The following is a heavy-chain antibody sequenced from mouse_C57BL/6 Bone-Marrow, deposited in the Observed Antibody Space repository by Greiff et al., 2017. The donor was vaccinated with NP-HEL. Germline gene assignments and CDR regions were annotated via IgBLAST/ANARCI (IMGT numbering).Heavy chain of an antibody. Sequence: EVKLEESGGGLVKPGGSLKLSCAASGFTFSSYAMSWVRQTPEKRLEWVATISDGGSYTYYPDNVKGRFTISRDNAKNNLYLQMSHLKSEDTAMYYCALITTVVAGGFDYWGQGTTLTVSS. CDR2: ISDGGSYT. D-gene: IGHD1-1*01. V-gene: IGHV5-4*03. CDR1: GFTFSSYA. CDR3: ALITTVVAGGFDY. J-gene: IGHJ2*01.